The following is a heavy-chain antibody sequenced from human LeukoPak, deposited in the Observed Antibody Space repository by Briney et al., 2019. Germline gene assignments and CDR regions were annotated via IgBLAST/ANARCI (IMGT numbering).Heavy chain of an antibody. CDR1: GFTFSSYA. CDR3: ANTLVRGVASMDV. CDR2: ISGSGGST. Sequence: GGSLRLSCAVSGFTFSSYAMSWVRQAPGKGLEWVSAISGSGGSTYYADAVKGRFTISRDNSRNTLYLQMHSLGAEDTAVYYCANTLVRGVASMDVWGQGTTVTVS. J-gene: IGHJ6*02. D-gene: IGHD3-10*01. V-gene: IGHV3-23*01.